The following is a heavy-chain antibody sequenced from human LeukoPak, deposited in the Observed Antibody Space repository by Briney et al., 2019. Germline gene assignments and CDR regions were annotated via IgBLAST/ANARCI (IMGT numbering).Heavy chain of an antibody. D-gene: IGHD2/OR15-2a*01. Sequence: GGSLRLSCAASGFTSSSYAMSWVRQAPGKGLEWVSAISGSGGSTYYADSVKGRFTISRDNSKNTLYLQMNSLRAEDTAVYYCACLECGDWFDPWGQGTLVTVSS. CDR3: ACLECGDWFDP. V-gene: IGHV3-23*01. CDR2: ISGSGGST. CDR1: GFTSSSYA. J-gene: IGHJ5*02.